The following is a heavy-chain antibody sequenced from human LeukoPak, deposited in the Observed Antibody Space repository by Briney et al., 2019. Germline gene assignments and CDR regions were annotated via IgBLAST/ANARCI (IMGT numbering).Heavy chain of an antibody. CDR2: ICHSGNT. J-gene: IGHJ4*02. CDR3: ARDAYDSSGYSFDY. Sequence: SETLSLTCAVSGGSISRTNWWSWVRQPPGKGLEWIGEICHSGNTNYNPSLKSRVTISVDKSKNQFSLKLSSVTAADTAVYYCARDAYDSSGYSFDYWGQGTLVTVSS. V-gene: IGHV4-4*02. CDR1: GGSISRTNW. D-gene: IGHD3-22*01.